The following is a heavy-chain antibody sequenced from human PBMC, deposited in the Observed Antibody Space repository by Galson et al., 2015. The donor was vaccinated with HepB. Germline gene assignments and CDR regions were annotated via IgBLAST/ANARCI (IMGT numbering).Heavy chain of an antibody. Sequence: SVKVSCKASGYTFTSYAMNWVRQAPGQGLEWMGWINTNTGNPTYAQGFTGRFVFSLDTSVSTAYLQISSLKAEDTAVYYCARTGDILTGYPFDPWGQGTLVTVSS. CDR3: ARTGDILTGYPFDP. J-gene: IGHJ5*02. D-gene: IGHD3-9*01. CDR2: INTNTGNP. V-gene: IGHV7-4-1*02. CDR1: GYTFTSYA.